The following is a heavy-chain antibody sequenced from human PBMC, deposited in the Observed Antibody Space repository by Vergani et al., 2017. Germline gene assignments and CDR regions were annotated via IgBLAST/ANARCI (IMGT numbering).Heavy chain of an antibody. CDR1: GGSISSGGYY. J-gene: IGHJ5*02. CDR3: AREIFEIVVVPAASLFDP. V-gene: IGHV4-31*03. CDR2: IYYSGST. D-gene: IGHD2-2*01. Sequence: QVQLQESGPGLVKPSQTLSLTCTVSGGSISSGGYYWSWIRQHPGKGLEWIGYIYYSGSTYYNPSLKSRVTISVDTSKNQFSLKLSSVTAADTAVYYCAREIFEIVVVPAASLFDPWGQGTLVTVSS.